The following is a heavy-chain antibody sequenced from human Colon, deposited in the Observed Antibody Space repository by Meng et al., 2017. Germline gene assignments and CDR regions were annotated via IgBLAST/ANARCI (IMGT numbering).Heavy chain of an antibody. Sequence: GGSLRLSCAASGFTVSSNYMSWVRQTPRTGLEWVSVLYSGGSTYYAESVKGRFTISRDNSKNMLFLQMNSLRGEDTAVYYCARERQYRNYFDYWGQGTLVTVSS. D-gene: IGHD3-16*02. CDR1: GFTVSSNY. V-gene: IGHV3-53*01. CDR2: LYSGGST. J-gene: IGHJ4*02. CDR3: ARERQYRNYFDY.